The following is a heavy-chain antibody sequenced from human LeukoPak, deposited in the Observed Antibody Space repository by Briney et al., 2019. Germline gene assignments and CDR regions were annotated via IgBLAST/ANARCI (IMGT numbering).Heavy chain of an antibody. V-gene: IGHV4-4*02. D-gene: IGHD3-9*01. CDR2: INHSGST. CDR3: ARGTGRDYDILTGYSYYFDY. J-gene: IGHJ4*02. Sequence: SETLSLTCAVSGGSIINSNWWSWIRQPPGKGLEWIGEINHSGSTNYNPSLKSRVTISVDTSKNQFSLKLSSVTAADTAVYYCARGTGRDYDILTGYSYYFDYWGQGTLVTVSS. CDR1: GGSIINSNW.